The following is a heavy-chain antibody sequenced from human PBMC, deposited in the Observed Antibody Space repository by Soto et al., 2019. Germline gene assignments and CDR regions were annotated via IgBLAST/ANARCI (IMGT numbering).Heavy chain of an antibody. CDR3: ARDPGYSRRFDY. CDR2: INPSGGST. J-gene: IGHJ4*02. CDR1: GYTLTIYY. D-gene: IGHD6-13*01. Sequence: GASVKVPCKASGYTLTIYYMHWVRQAPGQGLEWMGIINPSGGSTSYAQKFQGRVTMTRDTSTSTVYMELSSLRSEDTAVYYCARDPGYSRRFDYWGQGTLVTVSS. V-gene: IGHV1-46*01.